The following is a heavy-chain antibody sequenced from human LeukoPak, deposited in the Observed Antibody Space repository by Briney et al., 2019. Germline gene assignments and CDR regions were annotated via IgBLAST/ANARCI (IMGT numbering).Heavy chain of an antibody. CDR2: IYYSGST. J-gene: IGHJ5*02. D-gene: IGHD3-9*01. CDR3: ARGMYYDILTGLPNWFDP. V-gene: IGHV4-59*08. CDR1: GGSISSYY. Sequence: SETLSLTCTVSGGSISSYYWSWIRQPPGKGLEWIGYIYYSGSTNYNPSLKSRVTTSVDTSKNQFSLKLTSVTAADTAVYYCARGMYYDILTGLPNWFDPWGQGTLVTVSS.